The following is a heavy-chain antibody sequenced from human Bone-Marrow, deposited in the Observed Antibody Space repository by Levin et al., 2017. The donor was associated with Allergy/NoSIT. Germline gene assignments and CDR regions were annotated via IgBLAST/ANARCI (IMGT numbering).Heavy chain of an antibody. CDR1: GYTFTSYD. J-gene: IGHJ4*02. D-gene: IGHD4-17*01. CDR3: ASNDYGDYSFDY. Sequence: ASVKVSCKASGYTFTSYDINWVRQTTGQGLEWMGWMNPNSGNTGYAQKFQGRVTMTRNTSISTAYMELSSLRSEDTAVYYCASNDYGDYSFDYWGQGTLVTVSS. V-gene: IGHV1-8*01. CDR2: MNPNSGNT.